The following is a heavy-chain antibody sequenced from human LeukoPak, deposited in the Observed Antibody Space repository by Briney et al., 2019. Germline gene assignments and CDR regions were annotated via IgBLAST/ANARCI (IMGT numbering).Heavy chain of an antibody. CDR3: ARDGGFTVTTFGWFDP. V-gene: IGHV1-18*01. CDR2: ISAYNGNT. J-gene: IGHJ5*02. Sequence: ASVKVSCKASGYTFTSYGISWVRQAPGQGLEWMGWISAYNGNTNYAQKLQGRVTMTTDTSTSTAYMELRSLRSDDTAVYYCARDGGFTVTTFGWFDPWGQGTLVTVSS. CDR1: GYTFTSYG. D-gene: IGHD4-17*01.